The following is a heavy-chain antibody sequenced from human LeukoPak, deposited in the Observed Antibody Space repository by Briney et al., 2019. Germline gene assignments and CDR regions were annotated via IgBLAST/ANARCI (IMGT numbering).Heavy chain of an antibody. D-gene: IGHD6-19*01. CDR1: GSFFTSYW. CDR2: IYPGDSDT. Sequence: GASLQICCEGSGSFFTSYWIGWGRPLGGKGVGWMGIIYPGDSDTKYGPSFQCQVTISADKSISTAYLQWSSLKASDTAMYYCGTQTSGWIDYWGQGTLVTVSS. J-gene: IGHJ4*02. CDR3: GTQTSGWIDY. V-gene: IGHV5-51*01.